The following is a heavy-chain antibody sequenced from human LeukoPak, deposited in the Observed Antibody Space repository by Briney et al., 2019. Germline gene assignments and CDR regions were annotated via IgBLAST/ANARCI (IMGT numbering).Heavy chain of an antibody. Sequence: SETLSLTCTVSGGSISSYYWSWIRQPAGKGLEWIGRLYPSGSTTYNPSLESRVTISVDKSKNQVSLRLTSVTAADTAVYYCARAHDSRCPFVSVYWGQGTLLSVCS. V-gene: IGHV4-4*07. D-gene: IGHD3-22*01. CDR2: LYPSGST. CDR1: GGSISSYY. J-gene: IGHJ4*02. CDR3: ARAHDSRCPFVSVY.